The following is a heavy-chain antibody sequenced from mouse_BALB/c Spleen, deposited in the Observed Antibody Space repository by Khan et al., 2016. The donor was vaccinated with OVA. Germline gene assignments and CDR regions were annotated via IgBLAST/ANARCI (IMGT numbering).Heavy chain of an antibody. Sequence: QIQLVQSGPELKKPGETVKISCKASGYTFTDYGMNWVKEAPGKGLKWMGWINPNTGESTFAEDFKGRFAFSLETSARTAYLQINNLKNEDTAIYFCARDDYYGSAYSNLDHYALDYWGQGTSVTVSS. J-gene: IGHJ4*01. V-gene: IGHV9-3*02. CDR1: GYTFTDYG. CDR2: INPNTGES. CDR3: ARDDYYGSAYSNLDHYALDY. D-gene: IGHD1-1*01.